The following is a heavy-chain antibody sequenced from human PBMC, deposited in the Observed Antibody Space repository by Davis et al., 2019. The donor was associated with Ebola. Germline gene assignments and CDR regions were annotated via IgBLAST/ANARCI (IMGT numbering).Heavy chain of an antibody. CDR3: AKAWGY. V-gene: IGHV3-74*01. D-gene: IGHD7-27*01. CDR2: INSDASST. Sequence: GESLKISCAASPFTFSSYWMHWVRQAPGKGLVWVSRINSDASSTSYADSVKGRFTISRDNAKNTLYLQMNSLRAEDTAVYYCAKAWGYWGQGTLVTVSS. J-gene: IGHJ4*02. CDR1: PFTFSSYW.